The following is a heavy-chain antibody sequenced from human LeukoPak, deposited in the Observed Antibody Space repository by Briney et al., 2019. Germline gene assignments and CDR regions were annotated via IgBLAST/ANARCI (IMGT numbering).Heavy chain of an antibody. J-gene: IGHJ5*02. CDR3: ARGGYYGSGNDFRFDP. V-gene: IGHV4-59*01. Sequence: PSETLSLTCTVSGGSISSYYWSWIRQPPGKGLEWIRYIYYSGSTNYNPSLKSRVTISVETSKNQFSLKLKSVTAADTAVYYCARGGYYGSGNDFRFDPWGQGTLVTVSS. CDR1: GGSISSYY. CDR2: IYYSGST. D-gene: IGHD3-10*01.